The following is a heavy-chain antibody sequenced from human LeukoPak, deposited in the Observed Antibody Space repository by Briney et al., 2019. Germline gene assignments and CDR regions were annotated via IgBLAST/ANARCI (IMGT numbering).Heavy chain of an antibody. D-gene: IGHD4-17*01. V-gene: IGHV3-21*01. Sequence: GGSLRLSCAASGFTFSGSTMIWVRQAPGKGLEGVSSISTGSVYLEYTDSVKGRFTISRDNAKNSLFLQMDSLRAEDTAVYYCARENDYGDYADFWGQGTLVTVSS. CDR3: ARENDYGDYADF. CDR1: GFTFSGST. J-gene: IGHJ4*02. CDR2: ISTGSVYL.